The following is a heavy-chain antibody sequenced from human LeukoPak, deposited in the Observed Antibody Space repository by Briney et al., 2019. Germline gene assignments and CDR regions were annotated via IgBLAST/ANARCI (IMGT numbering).Heavy chain of an antibody. Sequence: SQTLSLTCAISGDSVSGNIATWNWIRQPPSRGLEWLGRTYHRSRWHNVYAESVKSRITINPDTSKNQFSLLLNSVTPEDTAVYYCAKSGSYLEYLQHWGQGTPVTVSS. CDR2: TYHRSRWHN. V-gene: IGHV6-1*01. J-gene: IGHJ1*01. D-gene: IGHD1-26*01. CDR3: AKSGSYLEYLQH. CDR1: GDSVSGNIAT.